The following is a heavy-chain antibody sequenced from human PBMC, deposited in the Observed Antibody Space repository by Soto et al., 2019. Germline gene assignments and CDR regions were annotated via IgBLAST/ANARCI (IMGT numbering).Heavy chain of an antibody. CDR3: ASFYCSGGSCYPPRRNYYYYYMDV. Sequence: SETLSLTCAVYGGSFSGYYWSWIRQPPGKGLEWIGEINHSGSTNYNPSLKSRVTISVDTSKNQFSLKLSSVTAADTAVYYCASFYCSGGSCYPPRRNYYYYYMDVWGKGTTVTVSS. CDR2: INHSGST. D-gene: IGHD2-15*01. J-gene: IGHJ6*03. V-gene: IGHV4-34*01. CDR1: GGSFSGYY.